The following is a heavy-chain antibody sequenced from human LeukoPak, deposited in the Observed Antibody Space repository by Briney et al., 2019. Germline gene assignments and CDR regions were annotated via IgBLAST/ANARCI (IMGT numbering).Heavy chain of an antibody. D-gene: IGHD3-22*01. V-gene: IGHV3-7*01. CDR3: ARDSLYDSSGYSPKFDY. J-gene: IGHJ4*02. Sequence: GGSLRLSCAASGFTFSSYWMSWVRQAPGKGLEWAANIKQDGSEKYYVDSVKGRFTISRDNAKNSLYLQMSSLRAEDTAVYYCARDSLYDSSGYSPKFDYWGQGTLVTVSS. CDR2: IKQDGSEK. CDR1: GFTFSSYW.